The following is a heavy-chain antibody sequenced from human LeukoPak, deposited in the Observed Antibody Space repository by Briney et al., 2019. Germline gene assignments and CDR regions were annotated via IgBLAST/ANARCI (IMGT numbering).Heavy chain of an antibody. CDR1: GFTFSSYG. Sequence: GRSLRLSCAASGFTFSSYGMHWVRQAPGKGLEWVAVISYDGSNKYYADSVKGRFTISRDNSKNTLYLQMNSLRAEDTAVCCCAKDGSYDSSGYYFDYWGQGTLVTVSS. CDR3: AKDGSYDSSGYYFDY. CDR2: ISYDGSNK. D-gene: IGHD3-22*01. V-gene: IGHV3-30*18. J-gene: IGHJ4*02.